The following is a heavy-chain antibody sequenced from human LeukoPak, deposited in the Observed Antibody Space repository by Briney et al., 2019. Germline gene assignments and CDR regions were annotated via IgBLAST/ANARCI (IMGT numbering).Heavy chain of an antibody. CDR2: IYYSAST. CDR1: GGSISSYH. J-gene: IGHJ3*02. D-gene: IGHD3-10*01. V-gene: IGHV4-59*01. Sequence: SETLSLTCTVSGGSISSYHWSWIRQPPGKGLEWIGYIYYSASTNYNPSLKSRVTISVDMSKNQFSLKLSSVTAADTAVYYCARDDGSGSYSAFDIWGQGTMVTVSS. CDR3: ARDDGSGSYSAFDI.